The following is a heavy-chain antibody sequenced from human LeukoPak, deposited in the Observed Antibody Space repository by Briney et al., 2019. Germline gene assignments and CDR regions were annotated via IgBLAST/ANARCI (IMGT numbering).Heavy chain of an antibody. CDR2: IYSGGST. Sequence: GGSLRLSCTASGFIASSNYMSWVRQAPRKGLEWVSLIYSGGSTYYADSVMGRSTISRDKSNNTLYLQMNSLRAEDTAVYYCATGGRSGVAFESWGQGTLVTVSS. CDR1: GFIASSNY. V-gene: IGHV3-53*01. J-gene: IGHJ4*02. D-gene: IGHD2-15*01. CDR3: ATGGRSGVAFES.